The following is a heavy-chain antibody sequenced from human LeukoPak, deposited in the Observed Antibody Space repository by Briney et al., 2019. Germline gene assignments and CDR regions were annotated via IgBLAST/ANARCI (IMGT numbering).Heavy chain of an antibody. Sequence: PGGSRRLSCAASGFTVSSNYMSWVRQAPGKGLEWVSVIYSGGSTYYADSVKGRFTISRDNSKNTLYLQMNSLRAEDTAVYYCAKMSSSWTYYYGMDVWGQGTTVTVSS. J-gene: IGHJ6*02. CDR2: IYSGGST. V-gene: IGHV3-66*01. CDR1: GFTVSSNY. CDR3: AKMSSSWTYYYGMDV. D-gene: IGHD6-13*01.